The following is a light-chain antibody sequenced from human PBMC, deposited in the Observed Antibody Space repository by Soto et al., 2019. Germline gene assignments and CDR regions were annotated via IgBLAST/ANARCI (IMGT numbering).Light chain of an antibody. CDR3: KSYAGSNTYV. V-gene: IGLV2-8*01. Sequence: QSVLTQPPSASGSPGQSVTISCTGTKNDIGVYDFVSWYQHHPGKAPRLIIYEVVQRPSGVADRFSGSKSGNRASLTVSGLQAADEADYFCKSYAGSNTYVFGSGTKVTVL. J-gene: IGLJ1*01. CDR2: EVV. CDR1: KNDIGVYDF.